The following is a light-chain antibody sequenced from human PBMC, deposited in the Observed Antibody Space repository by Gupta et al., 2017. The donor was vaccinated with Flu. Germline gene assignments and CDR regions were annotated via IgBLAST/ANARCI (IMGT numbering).Light chain of an antibody. CDR2: KAS. V-gene: IGKV1-5*03. Sequence: DIQMTQSPSTLSASVGDRVTITCRAGQSINSWLAWYQQKPGKAPKLLIYKASSLESGVPSRFSGSGSGTEFTLTISSLQPDDSANYYCQQDENYWTFGQGTKVEIK. J-gene: IGKJ1*01. CDR1: QSINSW. CDR3: QQDENYWT.